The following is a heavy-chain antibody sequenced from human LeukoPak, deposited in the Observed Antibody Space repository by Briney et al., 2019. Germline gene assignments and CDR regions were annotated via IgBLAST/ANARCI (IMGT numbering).Heavy chain of an antibody. CDR1: GFSLSTSGVG. Sequence: SGPTLVKPTQTLTLTCTFSGFSLSTSGVGVGWIRQPPGQALEWLALIYWNDDKRYSPSLKSRLTITKDTSKNQVVLTVTSMDPVDTATYYCAHRPRGYSSGWGEYYFDYWGQGTLVTVSS. CDR3: AHRPRGYSSGWGEYYFDY. V-gene: IGHV2-5*01. J-gene: IGHJ4*02. CDR2: IYWNDDK. D-gene: IGHD6-19*01.